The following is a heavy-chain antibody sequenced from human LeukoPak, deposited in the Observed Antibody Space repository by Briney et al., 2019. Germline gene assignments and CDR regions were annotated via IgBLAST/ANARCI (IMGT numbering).Heavy chain of an antibody. J-gene: IGHJ4*02. CDR1: GYTFSDFY. V-gene: IGHV1-2*02. CDR2: ITSKSGDT. D-gene: IGHD3-3*02. CDR3: ARVRLADERAWAY. Sequence: ASVKVSCKASGYTFSDFYIHWVRQAPGQGLEYVGWITSKSGDTYSPQRFQGRVTMTRDASISTAYMELSSLRSDDTAVYFCARVRLADERAWAYWGQGTLVTVSS.